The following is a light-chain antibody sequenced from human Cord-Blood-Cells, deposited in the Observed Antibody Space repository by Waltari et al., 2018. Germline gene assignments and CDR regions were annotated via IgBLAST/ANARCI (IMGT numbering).Light chain of an antibody. V-gene: IGLV2-14*01. J-gene: IGLJ2*01. CDR3: SSYTSSSTLV. Sequence: QSALTQPASVSGSPGQSITIPCTGTRSDVGGYNYVPWYQQHPVKAPKLIIYDVSNRPSGVSNRLSGSKCGNTASLTISGLQAEDEADYYCSSYTSSSTLVFGGGTKLTVL. CDR1: RSDVGGYNY. CDR2: DVS.